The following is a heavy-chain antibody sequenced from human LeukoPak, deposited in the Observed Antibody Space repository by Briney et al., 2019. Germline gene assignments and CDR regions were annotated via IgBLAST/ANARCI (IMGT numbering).Heavy chain of an antibody. Sequence: ASVKVSCKASGYTFTSYDITWVRQAPGQGLEWVGWISGYNGNTNYAQKLQGRVTMTTDTSTSTAYMELRSLRSDDTAVYYCARGGILGVNNWFDPWGPGTLVTVSS. CDR3: ARGGILGVNNWFDP. J-gene: IGHJ5*02. D-gene: IGHD1-26*01. CDR2: ISGYNGNT. CDR1: GYTFTSYD. V-gene: IGHV1-18*01.